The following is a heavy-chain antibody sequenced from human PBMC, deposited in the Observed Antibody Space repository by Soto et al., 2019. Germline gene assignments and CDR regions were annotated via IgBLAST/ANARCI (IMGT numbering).Heavy chain of an antibody. CDR1: GFSLSTSGMC. CDR3: ARIRRTRHGSGSYRSDGMDV. V-gene: IGHV2-70*01. Sequence: ASGPTLVNPTQTLTLTCTFSGFSLSTSGMCVSWIRQPPGKALEWLALIDWDDDKYYSTSLKTRLTISKDTSKNQVVLTMTNMDAVDTATYFCARIRRTRHGSGSYRSDGMDVWGRGTTVTVSS. CDR2: IDWDDDK. J-gene: IGHJ6*02. D-gene: IGHD3-16*02.